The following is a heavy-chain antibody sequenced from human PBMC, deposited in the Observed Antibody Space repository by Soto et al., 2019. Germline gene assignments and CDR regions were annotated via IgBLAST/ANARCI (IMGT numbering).Heavy chain of an antibody. V-gene: IGHV1-69*13. CDR2: IIPIFGTA. D-gene: IGHD3-22*01. CDR3: ARVYSSGYFGDY. Sequence: GASVKVSCKASGGTFSSYAISWVRQAPGQGLEWMGGIIPIFGTANYAQKFQGRVTITADESTSTAYMELSSLRSEDTAVYYCARVYSSGYFGDYWGQGTLVTVSS. CDR1: GGTFSSYA. J-gene: IGHJ4*02.